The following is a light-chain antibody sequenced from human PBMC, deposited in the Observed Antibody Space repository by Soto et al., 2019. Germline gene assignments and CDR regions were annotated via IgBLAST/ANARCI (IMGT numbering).Light chain of an antibody. CDR2: AAS. CDR1: QDINSY. Sequence: DVQMTQSPSSLSASVGDRVTITCRASQDINSYLAWYQQKPGNAPKSLIYAASNLQTEVTSRFSGSESGTDFTLTISNLQPEDSATYYCQQYNIYPLSFGGGPKVEIK. J-gene: IGKJ4*01. V-gene: IGKV1D-16*01. CDR3: QQYNIYPLS.